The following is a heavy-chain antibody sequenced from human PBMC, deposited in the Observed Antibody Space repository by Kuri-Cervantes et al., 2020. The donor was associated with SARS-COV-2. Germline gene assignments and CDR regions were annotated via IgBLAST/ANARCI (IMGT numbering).Heavy chain of an antibody. CDR3: ARLPAGLRLGERYFDY. J-gene: IGHJ4*02. Sequence: ESLKISCAVYVGSFSGYYWTWIRQPPGKGLEWIGEINHSGSTNYNPSLKSRVTISVDTSKNQFSLNLNSLTAADTAVYYCARLPAGLRLGERYFDYWGQGTLVTVYS. V-gene: IGHV4-34*01. D-gene: IGHD3-16*01. CDR2: INHSGST. CDR1: VGSFSGYY.